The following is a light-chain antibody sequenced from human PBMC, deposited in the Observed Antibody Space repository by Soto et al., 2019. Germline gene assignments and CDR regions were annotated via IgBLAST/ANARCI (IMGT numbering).Light chain of an antibody. J-gene: IGKJ1*01. CDR3: QQSYSQMWR. CDR2: DAS. Sequence: CAASLSFSVGDRGSRTGRASQGISSWLAWYQQKLGKAPKLLIYDASSLQSGVPSRFSGSGSGTDFTLTICRLQPEDFATYYCQQSYSQMWRFGQGTKVEIK. V-gene: IGKV1-12*01. CDR1: QGISSW.